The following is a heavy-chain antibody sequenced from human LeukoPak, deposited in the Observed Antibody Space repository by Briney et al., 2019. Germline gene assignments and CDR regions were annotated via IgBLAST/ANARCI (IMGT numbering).Heavy chain of an antibody. CDR2: INPNSGGT. CDR1: GYTFTGYY. V-gene: IGHV1-2*04. J-gene: IGHJ4*02. Sequence: GASVKVSCKASGYTFTGYYMHWVRQAPGQGLEWMGWINPNSGGTNYAQKFQGWVTMTRDTSISTAYMELSRLRSDDTAVYYCVVPAASYYFDYWGQGTLVTVSS. CDR3: VVPAASYYFDY. D-gene: IGHD2-2*01.